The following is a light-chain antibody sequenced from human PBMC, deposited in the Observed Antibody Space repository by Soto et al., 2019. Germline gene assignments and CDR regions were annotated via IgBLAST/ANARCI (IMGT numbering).Light chain of an antibody. Sequence: QSVLTQPPSVSATPGQRVTLSCSGSSSNVGSHYVYWYQQLSGTAPKLLIYNNGQRPSGVPDRFSDSKSGTSASLAISGLRSEDEADYYCAAWDDSLGSRLFGGGTKLTVL. J-gene: IGLJ3*02. CDR2: NNG. V-gene: IGLV1-47*01. CDR1: SSNVGSHY. CDR3: AAWDDSLGSRL.